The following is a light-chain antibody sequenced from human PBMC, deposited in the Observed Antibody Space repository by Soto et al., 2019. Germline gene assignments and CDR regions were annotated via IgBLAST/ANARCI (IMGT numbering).Light chain of an antibody. Sequence: EIVMTQSPATLSVSLGDRATLSCRASQSVGSNLAWYQQKPGRAPRLLISDASTRATGIPARFSGSGSGTEFTLTISSLQSEDFAEYHCQQYNNWPQTFGQGTKVDI. CDR3: QQYNNWPQT. CDR1: QSVGSN. V-gene: IGKV3-15*01. J-gene: IGKJ1*01. CDR2: DAS.